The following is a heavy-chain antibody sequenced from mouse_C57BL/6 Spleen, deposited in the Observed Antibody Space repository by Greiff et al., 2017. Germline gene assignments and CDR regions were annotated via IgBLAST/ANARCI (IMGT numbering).Heavy chain of an antibody. Sequence: EVMLVESGGGLVKPGGSLKLSCAASGFTFSDYGMHWVRQAPEKGLEWVAYISSGSSTIYYADTVKGRFTISRDNAKNTLFLQMTSLRSEDTAMYYCASSPIHGSSYWYFDVWGTGTTVTVSS. CDR3: ASSPIHGSSYWYFDV. J-gene: IGHJ1*03. CDR2: ISSGSSTI. D-gene: IGHD1-1*01. V-gene: IGHV5-17*01. CDR1: GFTFSDYG.